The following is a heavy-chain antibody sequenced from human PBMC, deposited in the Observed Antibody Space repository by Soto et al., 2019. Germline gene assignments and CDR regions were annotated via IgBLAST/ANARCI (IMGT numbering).Heavy chain of an antibody. CDR2: IYYSGST. CDR1: GGSISSSSYY. CDR3: ALQEYYGDYVGLFDS. J-gene: IGHJ5*01. V-gene: IGHV4-39*01. Sequence: PSETLSLTCTVSGGSISSSSYYWGWIRQPPGKGLEWIGSIYYSGSTYYNPSLKSRVTISVDTSKNQFSLKLSSVTAADTAVYYCALQEYYGDYVGLFDSWGQRSLDTGSS. D-gene: IGHD4-17*01.